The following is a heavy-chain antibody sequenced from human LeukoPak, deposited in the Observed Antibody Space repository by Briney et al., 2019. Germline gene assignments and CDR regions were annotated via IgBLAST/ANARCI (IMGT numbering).Heavy chain of an antibody. CDR2: IYPADSDT. V-gene: IGHV5-51*01. CDR1: GXSFTNYC. J-gene: IGHJ4*02. Sequence: PGESLKISCGASGXSFTNYCIGWVRQMPGKGVECMGIIYPADSDTKYSPSFQGQVTISADKSVGAAYLQWSSLKASDTAMYYCTRLRKGWFGDLSFDYWGQGATVTVSS. D-gene: IGHD3-10*01. CDR3: TRLRKGWFGDLSFDY.